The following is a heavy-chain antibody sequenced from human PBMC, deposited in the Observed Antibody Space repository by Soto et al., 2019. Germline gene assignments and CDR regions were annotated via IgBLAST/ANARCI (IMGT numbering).Heavy chain of an antibody. D-gene: IGHD3-10*01. CDR2: VNPIVSIS. V-gene: IGHV1-69*02. J-gene: IGHJ4*02. Sequence: QVQLVQSGAEVKKPGSSVKVSCKASGATFSFYTINWVRQAPGLGLEWMGRVNPIVSISNYAQKFQGRVTITADKSTTTAYMQLSSLRSEDTAIYYCAASYGSGYRAFDYWGQGALVTVSS. CDR1: GATFSFYT. CDR3: AASYGSGYRAFDY.